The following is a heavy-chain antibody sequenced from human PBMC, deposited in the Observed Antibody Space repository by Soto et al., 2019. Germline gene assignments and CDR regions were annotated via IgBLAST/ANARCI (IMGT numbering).Heavy chain of an antibody. J-gene: IGHJ4*02. CDR3: ARGAHGSGYAVY. V-gene: IGHV1-18*01. D-gene: IGHD3-3*01. CDR2: ISGYNGNT. Sequence: QVQLVQSGTEVKKPGASVKVSCRTSGYTFTTYGINWVRQAPGQGLEWMGWISGYNGNTNYPKKFQGRVTMTTDTFTSTGYMELRGLTSEDTVVYYCARGAHGSGYAVYWGQGTLVTVSS. CDR1: GYTFTTYG.